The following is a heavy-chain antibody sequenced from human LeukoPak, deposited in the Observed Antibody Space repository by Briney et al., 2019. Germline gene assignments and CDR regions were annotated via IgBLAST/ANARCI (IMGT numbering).Heavy chain of an antibody. V-gene: IGHV3-21*01. D-gene: IGHD3-22*01. J-gene: IGHJ4*02. CDR1: GFTFSSYS. CDR2: ISSSSSYI. CDR3: ARDQAHYYYDSSGYYPFDY. Sequence: GGSLRLSCAASGFTFSSYSMNWVRQAPGKGLEWVSSISSSSSYIYYADSVKGRFTISRDNAKNSLYLQMNSLRAEDTAVYYCARDQAHYYYDSSGYYPFDYWGQGTLVTVSS.